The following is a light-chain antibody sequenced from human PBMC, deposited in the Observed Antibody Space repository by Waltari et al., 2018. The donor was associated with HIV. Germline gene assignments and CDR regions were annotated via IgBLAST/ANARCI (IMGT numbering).Light chain of an antibody. J-gene: IGLJ2*01. V-gene: IGLV2-23*02. CDR1: SRDVGSYNL. CDR3: CSYAGSSTPVV. Sequence: QSALTHPASVSGSPGQSITISCTGTSRDVGSYNLVSWYQQHPGKAPKLMIYEVSKRPSGVSNRFSGSKSGNTASLTISGLQAEDEADYYCCSYAGSSTPVVFGGGTKLTVL. CDR2: EVS.